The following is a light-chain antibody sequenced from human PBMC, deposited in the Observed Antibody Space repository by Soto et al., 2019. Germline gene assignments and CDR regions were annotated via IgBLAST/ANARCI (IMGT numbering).Light chain of an antibody. CDR2: DAS. J-gene: IGKJ4*01. Sequence: EFFLTQSPSTLSLSPVEIATLSCRASQTVRNNYLAWYQQKPGQAPRLLIYDASSRATGIPDRFSGGGSGTDFTLTISRLEPEDFAVYYCQQFSSYPLTFGGGTKV. V-gene: IGKV3-20*01. CDR3: QQFSSYPLT. CDR1: QTVRNNY.